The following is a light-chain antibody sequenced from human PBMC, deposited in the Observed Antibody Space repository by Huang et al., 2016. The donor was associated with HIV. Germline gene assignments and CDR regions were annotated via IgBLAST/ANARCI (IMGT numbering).Light chain of an antibody. CDR1: QIVLSSSNGKNY. CDR2: WAS. J-gene: IGKJ1*01. Sequence: DIVMTQSPDSLAVSLGEGASINCTSSQIVLSSSNGKNYLAWFQQKPGQPPYLLFYWASTRASGVPDRFSGRVSGTDFTLTIGRLQAEDVAVYYCQQYYDTPWTFGQGTKVEIK. V-gene: IGKV4-1*01. CDR3: QQYYDTPWT.